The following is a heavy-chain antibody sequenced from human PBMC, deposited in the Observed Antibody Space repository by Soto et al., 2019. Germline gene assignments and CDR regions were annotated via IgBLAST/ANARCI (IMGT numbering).Heavy chain of an antibody. Sequence: GGSLRLSCAASGFTFSSYGMHWARQAPGKGLEWVAVIWYDGSNKYYADSVKGRFTISRDNSKNTLYLQMNSLRAEDTAVYYCARDLLALTTHYYYGMDVWGQGTTVTVSS. J-gene: IGHJ6*02. CDR2: IWYDGSNK. V-gene: IGHV3-33*01. CDR1: GFTFSSYG. D-gene: IGHD3-3*02. CDR3: ARDLLALTTHYYYGMDV.